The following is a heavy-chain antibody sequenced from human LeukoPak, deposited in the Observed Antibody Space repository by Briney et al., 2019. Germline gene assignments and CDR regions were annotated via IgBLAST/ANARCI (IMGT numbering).Heavy chain of an antibody. J-gene: IGHJ4*02. Sequence: GSAVPVSCLACVGTFSRHAICWLGQAPAQGREWMGGIFPIFGTANYAQKLQGRVTIHPHKSTSTDYVEPSSQRSDGTAVYYCARAEQWLGCGYLEYWGQGTLV. CDR1: VGTFSRHA. CDR3: ARAEQWLGCGYLEY. D-gene: IGHD6-19*01. V-gene: IGHV1-69*06. CDR2: IFPIFGTA.